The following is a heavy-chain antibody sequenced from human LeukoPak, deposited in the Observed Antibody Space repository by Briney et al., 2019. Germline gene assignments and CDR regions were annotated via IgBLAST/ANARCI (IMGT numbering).Heavy chain of an antibody. CDR3: ARAATTLEDY. D-gene: IGHD2-15*01. J-gene: IGHJ4*02. CDR2: ISSSSSYI. CDR1: GFTFSSYS. Sequence: GGSLRLSCAASGFTFSSYSMNWVRQAPGEGLGWVSSISSSSSYIYYADSVKGRFTISRDNAKNSLYLQMNSLRAEDRAVYYCARAATTLEDYWGQGTLVTVSS. V-gene: IGHV3-21*01.